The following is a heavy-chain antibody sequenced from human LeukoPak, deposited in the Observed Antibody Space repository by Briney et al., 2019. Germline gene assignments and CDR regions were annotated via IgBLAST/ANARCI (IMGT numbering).Heavy chain of an antibody. Sequence: GASVKVSCKASGYTFSSCTMNWVRRAPGQGLEWMGWINTNTGNPTYAQGFTGRFVFSLDTSVSTAYLQISSLKAEDTAVYYCARGWYGDYVSYYYYMDVWGKGTTVTVSS. CDR1: GYTFSSCT. CDR2: INTNTGNP. J-gene: IGHJ6*03. CDR3: ARGWYGDYVSYYYYMDV. D-gene: IGHD4-17*01. V-gene: IGHV7-4-1*02.